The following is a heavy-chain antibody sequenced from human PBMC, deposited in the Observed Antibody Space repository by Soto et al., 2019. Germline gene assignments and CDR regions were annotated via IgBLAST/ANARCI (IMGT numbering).Heavy chain of an antibody. CDR3: AKEGYSSGWYGGYYYYYGMDV. CDR2: ISYDGSNK. V-gene: IGHV3-30*18. D-gene: IGHD6-19*01. J-gene: IGHJ6*02. Sequence: QVQLVESGGGVVQPGRSLRLSCAASGFTFSSYGMHWVRQAPGKGLEWVAVISYDGSNKYYADSVKGRFTISRDNSKNTLYLQMNSLRAEDTAVYYCAKEGYSSGWYGGYYYYYGMDVCGQGATVTVS. CDR1: GFTFSSYG.